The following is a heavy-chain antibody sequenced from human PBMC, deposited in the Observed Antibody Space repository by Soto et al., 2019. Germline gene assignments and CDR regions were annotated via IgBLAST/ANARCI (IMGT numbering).Heavy chain of an antibody. CDR3: ARSLTEGYCTITGCYTRPLYGMDV. Sequence: GXSVKVSYTAFGYPFIGYYIDWLRQTPGQGLEWMGWINPNSGGTNYAQKFQGRVTVTRDTPTSTAYMELSRLTSDDTAVYYCARSLTEGYCTITGCYTRPLYGMDVWRQGTTVTVS. V-gene: IGHV1-2*02. J-gene: IGHJ6*02. CDR1: GYPFIGYY. D-gene: IGHD2-2*02. CDR2: INPNSGGT.